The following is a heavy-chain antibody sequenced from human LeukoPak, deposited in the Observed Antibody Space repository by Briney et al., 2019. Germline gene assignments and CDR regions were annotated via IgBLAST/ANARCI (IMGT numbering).Heavy chain of an antibody. V-gene: IGHV3-30-3*01. CDR2: ISYDGSNK. CDR1: GFTFSSYA. Sequence: GSLRLSCAASGFTFSSYAMHWVRQAPGKGLEWVAVISYDGSNKYYADSVKGRFTISRDNSKNTLYLQMNSLRAEDTAVYYCARDHGGGDCMDYWGQGTLVTVSS. D-gene: IGHD2-21*02. CDR3: ARDHGGGDCMDY. J-gene: IGHJ4*02.